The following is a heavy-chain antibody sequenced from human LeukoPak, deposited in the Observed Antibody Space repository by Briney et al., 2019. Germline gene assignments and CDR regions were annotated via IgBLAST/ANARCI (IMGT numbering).Heavy chain of an antibody. D-gene: IGHD3-3*01. V-gene: IGHV1-2*02. Sequence: ASVKVSCKASGYTFTGYYMHWVRQAPGQGLEWMGWINPNSGDTKYAQKFQGRVTMTRDTSISTAYMELSWLRSDDTAVYYCARDQGITIFGVVIDWGRGTLVTVSS. CDR3: ARDQGITIFGVVID. CDR2: INPNSGDT. J-gene: IGHJ4*02. CDR1: GYTFTGYY.